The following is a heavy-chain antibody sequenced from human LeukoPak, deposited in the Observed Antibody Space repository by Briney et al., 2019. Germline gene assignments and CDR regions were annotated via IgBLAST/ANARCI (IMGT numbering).Heavy chain of an antibody. V-gene: IGHV4-4*07. CDR1: GGSISSFY. CDR3: ARAGYSSSWYAGLDY. J-gene: IGHJ4*02. Sequence: PSETLSLTCTVSGGSISSFYWSWIRQPAGKGLEWIGRFYTSGNTNYNPSLKSRVTMSVDTSKNQFSLKLSSVTAADTAVYYCARAGYSSSWYAGLDYWGQGTLVTVSS. CDR2: FYTSGNT. D-gene: IGHD6-13*01.